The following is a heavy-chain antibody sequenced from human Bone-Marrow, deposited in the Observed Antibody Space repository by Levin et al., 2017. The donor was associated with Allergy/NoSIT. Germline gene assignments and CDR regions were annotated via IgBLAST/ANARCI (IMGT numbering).Heavy chain of an antibody. Sequence: SVKVSCKASGGSFSTYSIGWVRQAPGQGLEWMGGIVPVLGTPHYAQKFQDRVSITADESTSTAYMELSSLTSEDTAVYYCARDPWGVGASGGWPWGQGTLVTVSS. J-gene: IGHJ5*02. CDR2: IVPVLGTP. D-gene: IGHD1-26*01. V-gene: IGHV1-69*13. CDR3: ARDPWGVGASGGWP. CDR1: GGSFSTYS.